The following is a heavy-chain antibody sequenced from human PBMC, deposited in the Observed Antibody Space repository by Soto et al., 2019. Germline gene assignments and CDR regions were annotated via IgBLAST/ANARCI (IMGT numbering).Heavy chain of an antibody. D-gene: IGHD2-15*01. V-gene: IGHV4-39*01. Sequence: SETLSLTCTVSGGSISSSSYYWGWIRQPPGKGLEWIGSIYYSGSTYYNPSLKSRVTISVDTSKNQFSLKLSSVTAADTAVYYCARPDCSGGSCLDAFDIWGQGTMVTVSS. CDR3: ARPDCSGGSCLDAFDI. CDR2: IYYSGST. CDR1: GGSISSSSYY. J-gene: IGHJ3*02.